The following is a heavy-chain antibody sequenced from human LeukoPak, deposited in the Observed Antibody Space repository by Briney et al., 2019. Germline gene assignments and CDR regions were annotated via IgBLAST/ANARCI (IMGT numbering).Heavy chain of an antibody. V-gene: IGHV4-31*03. Sequence: SETLSLTCTVSGGSISSGGYYWSWIRQHPGKGLEWIGYIYYSGSTYYNPSLKSRVTIPVDTSKNQFSLKLSSVTAADTAVYYCARTDARPYWYFDLWGRGTLVTVSS. CDR2: IYYSGST. D-gene: IGHD6-25*01. J-gene: IGHJ2*01. CDR1: GGSISSGGYY. CDR3: ARTDARPYWYFDL.